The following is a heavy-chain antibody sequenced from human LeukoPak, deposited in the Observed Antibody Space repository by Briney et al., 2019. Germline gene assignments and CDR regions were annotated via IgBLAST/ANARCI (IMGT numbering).Heavy chain of an antibody. J-gene: IGHJ4*02. Sequence: MASETLSLTCAVYGGSFSGYYWSWIRQPPGKGLEWIGEINHSGSTNYNPSLKSRVTISVDTSKNQFSLKLSSVTAADTAVYYCARDLLVGLQDHYFDCWGQGTLVTVSS. V-gene: IGHV4-34*01. CDR2: INHSGST. CDR3: ARDLLVGLQDHYFDC. CDR1: GGSFSGYY. D-gene: IGHD2-15*01.